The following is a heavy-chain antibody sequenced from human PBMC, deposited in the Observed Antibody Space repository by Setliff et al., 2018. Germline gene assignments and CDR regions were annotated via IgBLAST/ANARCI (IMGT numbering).Heavy chain of an antibody. Sequence: ASVKVSCKASGYTFTNYAMTWMRQAPGQGLEYMGWINANTGNPIYAQGFTGRFVFSLDTPVSTVYLQISSLKSEDSAVYYCARGSRFGTIVYRGDYYMDVWGKGTTVTVSS. J-gene: IGHJ6*03. CDR3: ARGSRFGTIVYRGDYYMDV. CDR2: INANTGNP. V-gene: IGHV7-4-1*02. CDR1: GYTFTNYA. D-gene: IGHD3-10*01.